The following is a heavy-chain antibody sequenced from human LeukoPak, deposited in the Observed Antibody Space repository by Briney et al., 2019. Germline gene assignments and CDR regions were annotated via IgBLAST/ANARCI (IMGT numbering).Heavy chain of an antibody. CDR2: IYYSGST. D-gene: IGHD3-16*02. J-gene: IGHJ4*02. V-gene: IGHV4-39*01. Sequence: SETLSLTCNVSGGSISRSSYYWGWIRQPPGKGLEWIGSIYYSGSTYYNPSLKSQVIISVDTSKNQYYLKLSSVTAADTAVYYCARLGYYEYVWGSYPTPQFDYWGQGTLVPVSS. CDR3: ARLGYYEYVWGSYPTPQFDY. CDR1: GGSISRSSYY.